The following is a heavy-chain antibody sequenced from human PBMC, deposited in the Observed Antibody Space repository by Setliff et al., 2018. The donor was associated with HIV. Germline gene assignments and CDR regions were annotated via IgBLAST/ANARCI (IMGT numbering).Heavy chain of an antibody. V-gene: IGHV3-21*01. J-gene: IGHJ4*02. CDR3: AREAPIQGVTYGFPHFDY. Sequence: PGESLKISCVTSGFTFTSHSMNWVRLRPGKGLEWVASISGSGTYTHYADSVRGRFNVSRDNAQKSLFLQMNSLKADDTAFYYCAREAPIQGVTYGFPHFDYWGQGALVTVSS. CDR1: GFTFTSHS. CDR2: ISGSGTYT. D-gene: IGHD3-10*01.